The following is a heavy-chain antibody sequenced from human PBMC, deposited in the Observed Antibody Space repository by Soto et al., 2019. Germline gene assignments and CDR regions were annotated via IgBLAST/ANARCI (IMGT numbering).Heavy chain of an antibody. J-gene: IGHJ4*02. Sequence: PSDTLSLTCTVSGGSISSYYWSWIRQPPGKGLEWIGYIYYSGSTNYNPSLKSRVTISVDTSKNQFSLKLSSVTAADTAVYYCARLDYYGSGSYFYWGQGTLVTVSS. V-gene: IGHV4-59*01. CDR1: GGSISSYY. D-gene: IGHD3-10*01. CDR2: IYYSGST. CDR3: ARLDYYGSGSYFY.